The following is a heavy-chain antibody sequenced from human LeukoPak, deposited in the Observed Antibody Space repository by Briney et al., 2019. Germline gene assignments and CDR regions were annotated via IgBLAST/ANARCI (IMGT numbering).Heavy chain of an antibody. CDR2: IHPSGGNT. V-gene: IGHV1-46*01. CDR1: GYTFASNY. J-gene: IGHJ4*02. D-gene: IGHD2-2*01. Sequence: ASVKVSCKASGYTFASNYMHWVRQAPGQGLEWMGIIHPSGGNTNYAQKFQGRVAMTRDTSTSTVYMELSSLRSEDTAIYYCARDCSSTRCQGPVFDNWGQGTLVTVSS. CDR3: ARDCSSTRCQGPVFDN.